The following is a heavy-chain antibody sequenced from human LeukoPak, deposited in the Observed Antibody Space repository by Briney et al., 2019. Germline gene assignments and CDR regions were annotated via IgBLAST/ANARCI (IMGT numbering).Heavy chain of an antibody. Sequence: RGSLRLSCAASGFTFSSYAMPWVRQAPGKGLEWVAVISYDGSNKYYADSVKGRFTISRDNSKNTLYLQMNSLRAEDTAVYYCAFTIAVAGTDWGQGTLVTVSS. D-gene: IGHD6-19*01. CDR1: GFTFSSYA. J-gene: IGHJ4*02. CDR3: AFTIAVAGTD. CDR2: ISYDGSNK. V-gene: IGHV3-30-3*01.